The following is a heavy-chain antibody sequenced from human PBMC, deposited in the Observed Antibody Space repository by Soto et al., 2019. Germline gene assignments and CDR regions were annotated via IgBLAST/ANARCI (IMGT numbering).Heavy chain of an antibody. CDR2: IYFSGST. Sequence: TSETLSLTCTVSGDSMSSYYWTWIRQPPGKGLEWIGYIYFSGSTNYNPSLKSRVTISVDTSKNQFSLKLSSVTAADTAVYYCARRGFSYGPNYYYSYMDVWGKGTTVTVSS. CDR1: GDSMSSYY. D-gene: IGHD5-18*01. CDR3: ARRGFSYGPNYYYSYMDV. J-gene: IGHJ6*03. V-gene: IGHV4-59*08.